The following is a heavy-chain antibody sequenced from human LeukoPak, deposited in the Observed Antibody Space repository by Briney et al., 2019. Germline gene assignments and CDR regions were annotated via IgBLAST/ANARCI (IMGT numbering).Heavy chain of an antibody. CDR1: GFTFSSYS. Sequence: GGSLRLSCAASGFTFSSYSMNWVRQPPGKGLELVSSISSSSSYIYYADSVKCRFTISRANAKNPLYLQMNSLRAEDTAVYYCARVPRPMATTTACWGQGTLVTVSS. CDR2: ISSSSSYI. D-gene: IGHD5-24*01. CDR3: ARVPRPMATTTAC. J-gene: IGHJ4*02. V-gene: IGHV3-21*01.